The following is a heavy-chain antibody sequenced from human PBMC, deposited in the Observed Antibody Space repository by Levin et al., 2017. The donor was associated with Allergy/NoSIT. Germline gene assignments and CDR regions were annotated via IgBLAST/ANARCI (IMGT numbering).Heavy chain of an antibody. J-gene: IGHJ4*02. CDR3: ARDEAPPGYSSGWPIDY. D-gene: IGHD6-19*01. Sequence: GGSLRLSCAASGFTFSSYSMNWVRQAPGKGLEWVSSISSSSSYIYYADSVKGRFTISRDNAKNSLYLQMNSLRAEDTAVYYCARDEAPPGYSSGWPIDYWGQGTLVTVSS. CDR1: GFTFSSYS. CDR2: ISSSSSYI. V-gene: IGHV3-21*01.